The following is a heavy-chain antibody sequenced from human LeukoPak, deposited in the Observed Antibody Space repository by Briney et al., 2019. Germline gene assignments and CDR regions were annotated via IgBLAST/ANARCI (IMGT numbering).Heavy chain of an antibody. CDR1: GFTFSSYG. V-gene: IGHV3-30*18. D-gene: IGHD2-8*02. CDR2: ISFDGSNK. J-gene: IGHJ4*02. Sequence: GGSLRLSCAASGFTFSSYGTHWVRQAPGKGLEWVAVISFDGSNKYYADSVKGRFTISRDNSKNTLYLQMNSLRAEDTAVYYCAKDASGGTADYWGQGTLVTVSS. CDR3: AKDASGGTADY.